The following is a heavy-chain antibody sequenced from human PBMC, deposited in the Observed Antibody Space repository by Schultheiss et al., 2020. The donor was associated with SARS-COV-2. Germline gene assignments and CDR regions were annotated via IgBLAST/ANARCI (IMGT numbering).Heavy chain of an antibody. Sequence: ASVKVSCKASGYTFTSYGISWVRQAPGQGLEWMGWISAYNGNTNYAQKLQGRVTMTTDTSTSTAYMELRSLRSDDTAVYYCARTVLLCSGGSCYTDYYYYMDVWGKGTTVTVSS. V-gene: IGHV1-18*01. CDR3: ARTVLLCSGGSCYTDYYYYMDV. CDR2: ISAYNGNT. J-gene: IGHJ6*03. D-gene: IGHD2-15*01. CDR1: GYTFTSYG.